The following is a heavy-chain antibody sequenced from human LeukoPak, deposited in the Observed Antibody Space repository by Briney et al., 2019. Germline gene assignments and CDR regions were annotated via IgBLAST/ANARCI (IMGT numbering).Heavy chain of an antibody. CDR1: GFTFSSYW. CDR2: INSDGSST. Sequence: GGSLRLSCAASGFTFSSYWMHWVRHAPGKGLVWVSRINSDGSSTSYADSVKGRFTISRDNAKNTLYLQMNSLRAEDTAVYYCARSRTYYYDSSGYYYGAFDYWGQGTLVTVSS. CDR3: ARSRTYYYDSSGYYYGAFDY. J-gene: IGHJ4*02. V-gene: IGHV3-74*01. D-gene: IGHD3-22*01.